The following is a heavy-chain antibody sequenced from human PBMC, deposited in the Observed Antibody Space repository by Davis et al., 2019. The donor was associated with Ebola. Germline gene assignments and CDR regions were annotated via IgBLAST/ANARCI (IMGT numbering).Heavy chain of an antibody. J-gene: IGHJ2*01. V-gene: IGHV1-8*02. CDR1: GYTFTSYG. Sequence: AASVKVSCKASGYTFTSYGISWVRQAPGQGLEWMGWRNPNSGNTGYAQKFQGRVTMTRNTSISTAYMELSSLRSEDTAVYYCARGQQLYWYFDLWGRGTLVTVSS. CDR3: ARGQQLYWYFDL. CDR2: RNPNSGNT. D-gene: IGHD6-13*01.